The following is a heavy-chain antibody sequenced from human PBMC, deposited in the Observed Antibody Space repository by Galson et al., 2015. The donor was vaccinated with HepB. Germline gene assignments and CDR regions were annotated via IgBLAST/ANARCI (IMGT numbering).Heavy chain of an antibody. CDR1: GFTFDDYG. D-gene: IGHD3-10*01. CDR3: ARFYGSGSPYYFDY. V-gene: IGHV3-20*04. Sequence: SLRLSCAASGFTFDDYGMSWVRQAPGKGLEWVSGINWNGGNTGYADSVKGRFTISRDNAKNSLYLQMNSLRAEDTALYYCARFYGSGSPYYFDYWGQGTLVTVSS. J-gene: IGHJ4*02. CDR2: INWNGGNT.